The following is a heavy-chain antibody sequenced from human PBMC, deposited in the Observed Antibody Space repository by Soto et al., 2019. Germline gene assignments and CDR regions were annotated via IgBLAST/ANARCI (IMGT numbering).Heavy chain of an antibody. CDR1: GGSISSPRYY. CDR2: IDDTGRD. Sequence: QVQLQESGPGLVKPSETLSLTCSVSGGSISSPRYYWGWIRQPPGKALEWIGNIDDTGRDYYKPPRESRVTTSADTSRNQLFLKFHSVTATDTAVYYCARLRIQSNGWVPWDYWGQEILVTVSS. V-gene: IGHV4-39*01. CDR3: ARLRIQSNGWVPWDY. D-gene: IGHD6-19*01. J-gene: IGHJ4*02.